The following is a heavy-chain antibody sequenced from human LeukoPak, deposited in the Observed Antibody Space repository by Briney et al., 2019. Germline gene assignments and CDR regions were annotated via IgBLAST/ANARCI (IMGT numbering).Heavy chain of an antibody. CDR2: ISGSGGST. Sequence: GGSLRLSCAASGFTVSSYAMSWVRQAPGKGLEWVSAISGSGGSTYYADSVKGRFTISRDNSKNTLYLQMNSLRAEDTAVYYCAKAWALYGDIDFDYWGQGTLVTVSS. J-gene: IGHJ4*02. CDR1: GFTVSSYA. V-gene: IGHV3-23*01. CDR3: AKAWALYGDIDFDY. D-gene: IGHD4-17*01.